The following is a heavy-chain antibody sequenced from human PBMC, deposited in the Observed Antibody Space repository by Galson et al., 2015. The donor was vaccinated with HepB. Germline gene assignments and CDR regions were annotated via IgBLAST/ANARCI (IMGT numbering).Heavy chain of an antibody. J-gene: IGHJ4*02. CDR3: ARVRGSSWYSFDY. CDR2: IYTSGST. Sequence: ETLSLTCTVSGGSISSYYWSWIRQPAGKELEWIGRIYTSGSTNYNPSLKSRVTMSVDTSKTQFSLKLSSVTAADTAVYYCARVRGSSWYSFDYWGQGTLVTVSS. D-gene: IGHD6-13*01. CDR1: GGSISSYY. V-gene: IGHV4-4*07.